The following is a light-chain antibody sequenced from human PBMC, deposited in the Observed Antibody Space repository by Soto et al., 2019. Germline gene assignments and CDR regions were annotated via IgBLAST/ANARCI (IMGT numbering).Light chain of an antibody. CDR2: GAS. J-gene: IGKJ1*01. CDR3: QQYGSSPWT. CDR1: QSVISSY. Sequence: EIVLTQSPGTLSLSPGERATLSCRASQSVISSYLAWYQHKPGQAPRLLMYGASSRATGIPDRFSGSGSGTDFTLTISRLEPEDFVVYYYQQYGSSPWTFGQGTKVEIK. V-gene: IGKV3-20*01.